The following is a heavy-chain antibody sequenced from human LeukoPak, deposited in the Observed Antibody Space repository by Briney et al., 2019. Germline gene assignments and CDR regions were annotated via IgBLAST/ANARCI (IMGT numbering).Heavy chain of an antibody. J-gene: IGHJ6*03. CDR1: GFTFSDYS. D-gene: IGHD3-22*01. CDR2: ISTRGSYI. Sequence: PGGSLRLSCIASGFTFSDYSFNWVRQAPGKGLEWVSCISTRGSYIYYADSVKGRFAISRDNARNSVYLQMNSLRVEDTAVYYCARAITMIYYYYYYMDVWGKGTTVTVSS. V-gene: IGHV3-21*01. CDR3: ARAITMIYYYYYYMDV.